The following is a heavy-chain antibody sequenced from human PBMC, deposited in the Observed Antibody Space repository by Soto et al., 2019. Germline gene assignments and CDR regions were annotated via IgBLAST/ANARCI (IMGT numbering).Heavy chain of an antibody. CDR3: PRLPQSLEFGALTSRDYYYRY. CDR2: IYPCDSDT. CDR1: RYSFSTYW. J-gene: IGHJ4*02. D-gene: IGHD3-10*01. Sequence: GASLKIACTGSRYSFSTYWIAWVRQMPGKGLEWMGIIYPCDSDTRYSPSFKDQVTISADTSTKTAYLQWSSLKASDTAFYYSPRLPQSLEFGALTSRDYYYRYWGPLTRGTV. V-gene: IGHV5-51*01.